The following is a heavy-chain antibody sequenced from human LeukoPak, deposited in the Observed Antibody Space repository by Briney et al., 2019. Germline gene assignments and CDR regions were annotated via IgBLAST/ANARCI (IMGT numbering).Heavy chain of an antibody. Sequence: SETLSLTCTVSGGSISSGSYYWSWIRQPAGKGLEWIGRIYTSGSTNYNPSLKSRVTISVDTSKNQFSLKLSSVTAADTAVYYCAHGAGHYGSGSNDYWGQGTLVTVSS. CDR2: IYTSGST. CDR1: GGSISSGSYY. D-gene: IGHD3-10*01. J-gene: IGHJ4*02. CDR3: AHGAGHYGSGSNDY. V-gene: IGHV4-61*02.